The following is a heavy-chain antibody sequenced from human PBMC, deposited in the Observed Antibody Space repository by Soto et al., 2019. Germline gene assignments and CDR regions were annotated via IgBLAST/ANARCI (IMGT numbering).Heavy chain of an antibody. D-gene: IGHD3-22*01. CDR1: GYSFTSYW. J-gene: IGHJ4*02. V-gene: IGHV5-51*01. Sequence: GESLKISCNGSGYSFTSYWIGWVRQMPGKGLEWMGIIYPGDSDTRYSPSFQGQVTISADKSISTAYLQWSSLKASDTAMYYCARILDSSGYYFDYWGQGTLVTVYS. CDR3: ARILDSSGYYFDY. CDR2: IYPGDSDT.